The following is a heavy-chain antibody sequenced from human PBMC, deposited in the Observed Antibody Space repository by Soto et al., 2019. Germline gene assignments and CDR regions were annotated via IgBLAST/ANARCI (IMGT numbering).Heavy chain of an antibody. V-gene: IGHV3-48*01. CDR3: ARGDSSGWYGGGFDY. CDR1: GFTFSSYS. Sequence: EVQLVESGGGLVQPGGSLRLSCAASGFTFSSYSMNWVRQAPGKGLEWVSYISSSSSTIYYADSVKGRFTISRDNAKNSLYLQMTGLRAEDTAVYYCARGDSSGWYGGGFDYWGQGTLVTVSS. CDR2: ISSSSSTI. J-gene: IGHJ4*02. D-gene: IGHD6-19*01.